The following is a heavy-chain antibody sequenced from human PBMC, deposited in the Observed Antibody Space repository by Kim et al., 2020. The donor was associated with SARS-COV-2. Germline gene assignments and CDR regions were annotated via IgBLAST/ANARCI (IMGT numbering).Heavy chain of an antibody. CDR2: ISYDGSNK. Sequence: GGSLRLSCAASGFTFRSYGMHWVRQAPGKGPEWVAVISYDGSNKNYADSVKGRFIISRDNSKNTPYLQMNSLRAEDTAVYYCARDANRGYSYGWTYYYYGMDVWGQGTTVTVSS. V-gene: IGHV3-30*19. CDR3: ARDANRGYSYGWTYYYYGMDV. J-gene: IGHJ6*02. D-gene: IGHD5-18*01. CDR1: GFTFRSYG.